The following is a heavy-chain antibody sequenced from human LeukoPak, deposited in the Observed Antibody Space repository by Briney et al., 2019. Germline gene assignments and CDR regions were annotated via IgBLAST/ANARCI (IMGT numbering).Heavy chain of an antibody. Sequence: GGSLRLSCAASGFTLSSYAMSWVRDAPGKGLGWVSAISGSGGSTYSADSVKGRFTISRDNSKNPLYLQMNGLRTEDTAVYYGSNARYSGTPYGYFDYWGQGTLVTVSS. CDR1: GFTLSSYA. V-gene: IGHV3-23*01. J-gene: IGHJ4*02. CDR3: SNARYSGTPYGYFDY. CDR2: ISGSGGST. D-gene: IGHD1-26*01.